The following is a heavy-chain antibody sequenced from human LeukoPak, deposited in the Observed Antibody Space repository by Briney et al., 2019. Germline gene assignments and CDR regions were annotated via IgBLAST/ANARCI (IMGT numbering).Heavy chain of an antibody. CDR1: GFTFDDYA. D-gene: IGHD6-19*01. CDR2: ISWNSGSI. J-gene: IGHJ6*02. CDR3: AKDSGGSSVAVAGYYYYGMDV. Sequence: GGSLRLSCAASGFTFDDYAMHWVRHAPGKGLEWVSGISWNSGSIGYADSVKGRFTISRDNAKNSLYLQMNSLRAEDTALYYCAKDSGGSSVAVAGYYYYGMDVWGQGTTVTVSS. V-gene: IGHV3-9*01.